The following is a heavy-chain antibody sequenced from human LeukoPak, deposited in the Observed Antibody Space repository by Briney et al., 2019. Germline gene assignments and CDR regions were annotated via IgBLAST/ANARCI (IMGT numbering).Heavy chain of an antibody. CDR2: IIPIFGTA. Sequence: SVKVSCKASGGTFSSHAISWVRQAPGQGLEWMGGIIPIFGTANYAQKFQGRVTITADESTSTAYMELSSLRSEDTAVYYCARTGDSGYEGDYWGQGTLVTVSS. CDR3: ARTGDSGYEGDY. D-gene: IGHD5-12*01. J-gene: IGHJ4*02. CDR1: GGTFSSHA. V-gene: IGHV1-69*13.